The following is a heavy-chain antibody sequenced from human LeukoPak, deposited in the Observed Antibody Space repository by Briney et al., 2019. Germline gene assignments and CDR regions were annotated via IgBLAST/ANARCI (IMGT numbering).Heavy chain of an antibody. CDR1: GFTFSSYG. Sequence: GGSLRLSCAASGFTFSSYGMHWVRQAPGKGLEWVAFIRYDGSNKYYADSVKGRFTISRDNSKNTLYLQMNSLRAEDAAVYYCAKVMGWAVVVPAYYYYMDVWGKGTTVTVSS. CDR2: IRYDGSNK. J-gene: IGHJ6*03. CDR3: AKVMGWAVVVPAYYYYMDV. D-gene: IGHD2-2*01. V-gene: IGHV3-30*02.